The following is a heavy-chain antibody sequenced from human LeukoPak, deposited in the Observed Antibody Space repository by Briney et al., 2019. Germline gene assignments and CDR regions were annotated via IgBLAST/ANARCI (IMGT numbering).Heavy chain of an antibody. Sequence: AETLSLTCTVSGGSMSSHYWSWIRQPPGKGLEWIGYIYYSGSTNYSPSLKSRVTISVDTSKNQFSLKLSSVTAADTAVYYCARDTLRRSLFGYWGQGTLVTVSS. CDR2: IYYSGST. J-gene: IGHJ4*02. CDR3: ARDTLRRSLFGY. CDR1: GGSMSSHY. V-gene: IGHV4-59*11. D-gene: IGHD6-19*01.